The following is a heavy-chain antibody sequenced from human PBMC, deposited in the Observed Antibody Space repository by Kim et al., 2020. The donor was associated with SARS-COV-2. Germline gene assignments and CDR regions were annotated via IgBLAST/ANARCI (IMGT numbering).Heavy chain of an antibody. Sequence: GESLKISCKGSGYSFTSYWIGWVRQMPGKGLEWMGIIYPGDSDTRYSPSFRGQVTISADKSISTAYLQWSSLKASDTAMYYCARRGSGYDFSPIWFDPWGQGTLVTVSS. V-gene: IGHV5-51*01. D-gene: IGHD5-12*01. CDR1: GYSFTSYW. J-gene: IGHJ5*02. CDR2: IYPGDSDT. CDR3: ARRGSGYDFSPIWFDP.